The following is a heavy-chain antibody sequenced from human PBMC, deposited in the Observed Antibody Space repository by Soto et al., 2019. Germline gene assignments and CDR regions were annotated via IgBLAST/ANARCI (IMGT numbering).Heavy chain of an antibody. D-gene: IGHD6-6*01. CDR1: GFTSYW. CDR3: AREGPDLVPDL. V-gene: IGHV5-51*01. Sequence: GESLKISYKASGFTSYWIGWVRQMPGKGLDWMGIIYPEDSDTIYSPSFQGQVTISADKSISTVFLHWSSLKASDTAIYFCAREGPDLVPDLWGQGTPVTVSS. CDR2: IYPEDSDT. J-gene: IGHJ4*02.